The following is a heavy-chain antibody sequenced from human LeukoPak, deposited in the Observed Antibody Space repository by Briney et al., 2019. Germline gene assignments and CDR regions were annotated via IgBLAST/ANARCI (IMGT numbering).Heavy chain of an antibody. D-gene: IGHD2-15*01. J-gene: IGHJ4*02. CDR1: GGSFSSEA. CDR3: GRKAGDCGGGSCYSIDY. V-gene: IGHV1-69*05. Sequence: SVKVSCKSFGGSFSSEAISWVRQAPAQGLEWMGVIIPIFGTVNYAQKFQGRATITTDESTSTAYMEVSSMRSEDTAVYYCGRKAGDCGGGSCYSIDYWGQGTLVTVSS. CDR2: IIPIFGTV.